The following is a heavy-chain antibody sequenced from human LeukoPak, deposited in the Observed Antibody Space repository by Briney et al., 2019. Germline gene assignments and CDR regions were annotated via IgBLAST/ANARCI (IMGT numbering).Heavy chain of an antibody. CDR3: ASRSSTSGQHYYYYYMDV. CDR2: IYTSGST. V-gene: IGHV4-61*02. D-gene: IGHD2-2*01. CDR1: GGSISSGSYY. J-gene: IGHJ6*03. Sequence: PSETLSLTCTVSGGSISSGSYYWSWIRQPAGKGLEWIGRIYTSGSTNYNPSLKSRVTISVDTSKNQFSLKLSSVTAADTAVYYCASRSSTSGQHYYYYYMDVWGKGTTVTISS.